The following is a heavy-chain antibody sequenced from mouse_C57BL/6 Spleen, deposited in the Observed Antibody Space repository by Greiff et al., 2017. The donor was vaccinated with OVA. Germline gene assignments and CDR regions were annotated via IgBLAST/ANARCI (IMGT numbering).Heavy chain of an antibody. CDR3: ARGSEGVLAY. CDR1: GYTFTDYY. CDR2: INPNNGGT. Sequence: VQLQQSGPELVKPGASVKISCKASGYTFTDYYMNWVKQSHGKSLEWIGDINPNNGGTSYNQKFKGKATLTVDKSSSTAYMELRSLTSEDSAVYYCARGSEGVLAYWGQGTLVTVSA. V-gene: IGHV1-26*01. J-gene: IGHJ3*01.